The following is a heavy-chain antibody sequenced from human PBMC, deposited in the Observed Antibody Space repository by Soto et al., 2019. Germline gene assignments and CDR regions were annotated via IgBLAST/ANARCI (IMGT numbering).Heavy chain of an antibody. Sequence: SGPTLVNPTQTLTLTCTFSGVSLSTSGLCVSWIRQPPGKALEWLALIDWNDDKYYSTSLKTRLTISKDTSKTQVVLTMTNLDPVDTATYYCARSSGYYYYYGIDVWGQGTTVTV. CDR2: IDWNDDK. V-gene: IGHV2-70*01. J-gene: IGHJ6*02. CDR3: ARSSGYYYYYGIDV. CDR1: GVSLSTSGLC. D-gene: IGHD6-19*01.